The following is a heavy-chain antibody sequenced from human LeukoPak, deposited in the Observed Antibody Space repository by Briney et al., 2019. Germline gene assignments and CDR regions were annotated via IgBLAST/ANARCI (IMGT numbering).Heavy chain of an antibody. Sequence: GGSLRLSCAASGFTFSSYAMSWVRQAPGKGLEWVSAISNTNSCGATSYGDSVKGRFTISRDNSNSTLYLQMNSLRAEDTAVYYCAKDTTTVTTDTVYYGMDVWGQGTTVTVSS. V-gene: IGHV3-23*01. D-gene: IGHD4-17*01. CDR2: ISNTNSCGAT. CDR1: GFTFSSYA. J-gene: IGHJ6*02. CDR3: AKDTTTVTTDTVYYGMDV.